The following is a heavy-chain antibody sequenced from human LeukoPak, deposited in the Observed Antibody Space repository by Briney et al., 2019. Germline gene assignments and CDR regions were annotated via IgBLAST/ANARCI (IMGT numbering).Heavy chain of an antibody. CDR3: AKGGHTYRYFDY. V-gene: IGHV3-23*01. CDR2: VSGNAGST. CDR1: GFTFGNYA. D-gene: IGHD1-14*01. J-gene: IGHJ4*02. Sequence: GGSLRLSCAASGFTFGNYAMSWVRQAPGKGLEWVSTVSGNAGSTYYADSVKGRFTISRDYSNNTVYLQMNGLRAEDMAVYYCAKGGHTYRYFDYWGQGTLVTVSS.